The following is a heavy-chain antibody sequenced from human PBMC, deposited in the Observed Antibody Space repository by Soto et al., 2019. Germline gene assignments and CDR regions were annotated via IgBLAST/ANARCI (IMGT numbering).Heavy chain of an antibody. Sequence: EVQLLESGGGLVQPGGSLRLSCAASGFTFSSYAMSWVRQAPGKGLEWVSTISGSGASTFYADSVKGRFTISRDNSRNTLYLQMNSLRAEDTAVYYCAKDRAGSTSCYGAWGQGTLVTVPS. J-gene: IGHJ5*02. CDR1: GFTFSSYA. CDR2: ISGSGAST. D-gene: IGHD2-2*01. CDR3: AKDRAGSTSCYGA. V-gene: IGHV3-23*01.